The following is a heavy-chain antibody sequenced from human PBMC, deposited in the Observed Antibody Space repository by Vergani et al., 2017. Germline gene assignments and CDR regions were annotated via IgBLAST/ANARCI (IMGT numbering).Heavy chain of an antibody. V-gene: IGHV1-2*02. CDR2: INPNSGGT. J-gene: IGHJ4*02. Sequence: QVQLVQSGAEVKKPGASVKVSCKASGYTFTGYYMHWVRQAPGQGLEWMGWINPNSGGTNYAQKFQGRVTMTRGTSISTAYMELSRLRSDDTAVYYCARVEGTTSSSLSKHFDYWGEGTLVVVSS. CDR3: ARVEGTTSSSLSKHFDY. CDR1: GYTFTGYY. D-gene: IGHD6-13*01.